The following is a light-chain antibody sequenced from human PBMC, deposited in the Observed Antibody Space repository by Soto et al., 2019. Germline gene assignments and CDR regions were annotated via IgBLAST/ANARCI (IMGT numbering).Light chain of an antibody. V-gene: IGLV2-8*01. J-gene: IGLJ1*01. CDR3: NSYADSNTYV. Sequence: QSALTQPPSASGSPGQSVTISCTGTSSDVGRYNFVSWYQHHPGKAPKLMIYDVSQRPSGVPDRFSGSKSGNTASLTVSGLQAEDAADYYCNSYADSNTYVFGTGTKLTVL. CDR2: DVS. CDR1: SSDVGRYNF.